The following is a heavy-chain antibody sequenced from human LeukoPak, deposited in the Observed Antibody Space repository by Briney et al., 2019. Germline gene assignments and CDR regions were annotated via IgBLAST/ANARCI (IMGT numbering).Heavy chain of an antibody. J-gene: IGHJ4*02. CDR2: ISGSGGST. CDR1: GFTFSSYA. D-gene: IGHD6-19*01. Sequence: GGSLRLSCAASGFTFSSYAMSWVRQAPGKGLEWVSAISGSGGSTYYADSVKGRSTISRDNSKNTLCLQMNSLRAEDTAVYYCAKGSGYGSGWPVDYWGQGTLVTVSS. V-gene: IGHV3-23*01. CDR3: AKGSGYGSGWPVDY.